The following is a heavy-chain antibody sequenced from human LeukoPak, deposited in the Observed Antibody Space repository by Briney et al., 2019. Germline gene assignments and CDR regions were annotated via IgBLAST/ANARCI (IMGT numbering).Heavy chain of an antibody. CDR2: ISTSSTYI. CDR3: ARRYGDYVGSFEY. V-gene: IGHV3-21*06. Sequence: PGGSLRLSCAGSGITLSSYSMNWVRQAPGKGLEWVSSISTSSTYIYYADSVKGRFTISRDNAKNTLFLQMDSLRAEDTAVYYCARRYGDYVGSFEYWGRGTQVTVSS. CDR1: GITLSSYS. J-gene: IGHJ4*02. D-gene: IGHD4-17*01.